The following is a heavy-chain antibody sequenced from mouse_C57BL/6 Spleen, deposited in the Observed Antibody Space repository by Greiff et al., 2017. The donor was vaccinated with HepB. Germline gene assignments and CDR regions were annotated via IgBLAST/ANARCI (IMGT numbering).Heavy chain of an antibody. Sequence: VQLQQSGAELVRPGSSVKLSCKASGYTFTSYWMHWVKQRPIQGLEWIGNIDPSDIETHYNQKFKDKATLTVDKSSSTAYMQLSSLTSEDSAVYYCATGGYDERGAMDYWGQGTSVTVSS. CDR3: ATGGYDERGAMDY. V-gene: IGHV1-52*01. CDR1: GYTFTSYW. D-gene: IGHD2-2*01. CDR2: IDPSDIET. J-gene: IGHJ4*01.